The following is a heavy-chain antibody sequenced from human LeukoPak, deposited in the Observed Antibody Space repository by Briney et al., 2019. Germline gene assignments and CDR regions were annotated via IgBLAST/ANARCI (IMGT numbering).Heavy chain of an antibody. V-gene: IGHV4-34*01. Sequence: SETLSLTCAVYGGSFSGYYWSWIRQRPGKGPEWIGEINHSGSTNYNPSLKSRVTISVDTSKNQFSLKLSSVTAADTAVYYCAKSNGYGLIDIWGQGTMVTVSS. CDR2: INHSGST. CDR3: AKSNGYGLIDI. J-gene: IGHJ3*02. D-gene: IGHD3-10*01. CDR1: GGSFSGYY.